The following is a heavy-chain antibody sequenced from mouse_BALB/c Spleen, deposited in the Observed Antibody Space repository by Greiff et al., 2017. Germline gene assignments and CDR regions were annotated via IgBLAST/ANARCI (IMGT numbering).Heavy chain of an antibody. Sequence: EVNLVESGGGLVKPGGSLKLSCAASGFTFSSYAMSWVRQSPEKRLEWVAEISSGGSYTYYPDTVTGRFTISRDNAKNTLYLEMSSLRSEDTAMYYCAREGDYGSSHYYAMDYWGQGTSVTVSS. J-gene: IGHJ4*01. CDR3: AREGDYGSSHYYAMDY. CDR1: GFTFSSYA. V-gene: IGHV5-9-4*01. CDR2: ISSGGSYT. D-gene: IGHD1-1*01.